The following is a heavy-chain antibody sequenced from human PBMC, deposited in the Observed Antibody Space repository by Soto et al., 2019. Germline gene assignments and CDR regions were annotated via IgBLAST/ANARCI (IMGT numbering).Heavy chain of an antibody. Sequence: ASVKVSCKASGFTFTSSAVQWVRQARGQRLEWIGWIVVGSGNTNYAQKFQERVTITRDMSTSTAYMELSSLRSEDTAVYYCAADRGEPIHYYYSGIDVWGQGTTVTVSS. D-gene: IGHD3-16*01. J-gene: IGHJ6*02. CDR3: AADRGEPIHYYYSGIDV. CDR1: GFTFTSSA. CDR2: IVVGSGNT. V-gene: IGHV1-58*01.